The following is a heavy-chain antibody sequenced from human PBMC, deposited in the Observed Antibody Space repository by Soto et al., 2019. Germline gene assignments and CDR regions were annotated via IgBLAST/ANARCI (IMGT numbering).Heavy chain of an antibody. Sequence: ASVKVSCKASGYTFTSYGISWVRQAPGQGLEWMGWISAYNGNTDYAQKLQGRVTMTTDTSTSTAYMELRSLRSDDTAVYYCARPYDSSGYDAFDIWGQGTMVTVSS. D-gene: IGHD3-22*01. CDR1: GYTFTSYG. V-gene: IGHV1-18*04. J-gene: IGHJ3*02. CDR3: ARPYDSSGYDAFDI. CDR2: ISAYNGNT.